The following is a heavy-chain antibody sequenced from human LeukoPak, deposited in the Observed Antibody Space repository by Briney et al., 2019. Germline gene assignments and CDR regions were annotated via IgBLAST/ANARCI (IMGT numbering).Heavy chain of an antibody. D-gene: IGHD3-10*01. V-gene: IGHV1-8*01. J-gene: IGHJ6*02. CDR3: ARGQLLWFGELYYGMDV. Sequence: GASVKVSCKASGYTFTSYDINWVRQATGQGLEWMGWMNPNSGNTGYAQKFQGRVTMTRNTSISTAYMELSSLRSEDTAVYYCARGQLLWFGELYYGMDVWGQGTTVTVSS. CDR1: GYTFTSYD. CDR2: MNPNSGNT.